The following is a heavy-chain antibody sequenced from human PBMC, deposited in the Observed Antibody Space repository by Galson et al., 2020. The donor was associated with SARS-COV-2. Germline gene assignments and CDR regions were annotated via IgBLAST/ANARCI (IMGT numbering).Heavy chain of an antibody. V-gene: IGHV3-21*01. CDR3: ARNLDSTGVNDYYGMDV. J-gene: IGHJ6*02. D-gene: IGHD1-1*01. Sequence: WLSSISSSGLYIHYADSLEGRFTIARDNAKNSLYLQMNSLRGEDTAVYYCARNLDSTGVNDYYGMDVWGQGTTVTVSS. CDR2: ISSSGLYI.